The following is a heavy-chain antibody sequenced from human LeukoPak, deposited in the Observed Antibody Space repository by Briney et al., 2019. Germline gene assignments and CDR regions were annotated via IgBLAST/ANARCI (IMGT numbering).Heavy chain of an antibody. CDR1: GGSISSYY. V-gene: IGHV4-4*09. Sequence: SETLSLTCTVSGGSISSYYWSWIRQPPGKGLEWIGYIYTSGSTNYNPSLKSRVTISVDTSKNQFSLKLSSVTAADTAVYYCARHGYDSSGYYYYYYCMDVWGKGTTVTVSS. J-gene: IGHJ6*03. CDR2: IYTSGST. CDR3: ARHGYDSSGYYYYYYCMDV. D-gene: IGHD3-22*01.